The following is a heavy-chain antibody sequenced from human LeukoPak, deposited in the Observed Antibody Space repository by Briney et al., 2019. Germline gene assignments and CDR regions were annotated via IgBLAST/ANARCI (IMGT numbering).Heavy chain of an antibody. J-gene: IGHJ4*02. V-gene: IGHV3-30*02. CDR1: GFTFSSYG. Sequence: GGSLRLSCGASGFTFSSYGMHWVRQAPGKGLEWVAFIRYDGSNKYYADSVKGRFTISRDNSKNTLYLQMNSLRAEDTAVYYCARGPSGYHNTGGQGTLVTVSS. CDR2: IRYDGSNK. D-gene: IGHD5-12*01. CDR3: ARGPSGYHNT.